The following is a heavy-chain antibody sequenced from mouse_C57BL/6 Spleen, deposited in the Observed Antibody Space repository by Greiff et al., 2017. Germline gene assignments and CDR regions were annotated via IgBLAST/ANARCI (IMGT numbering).Heavy chain of an antibody. CDR1: GYTFTDYN. CDR2: INPNNGGT. Sequence: EVHLVESGPELVKPGASVKIPCKASGYTFTDYNMDWVKQSHGKSLEWIGDINPNNGGTIYNQKFKGKATLTVDKSSSTAYMELRSLTSEDTAVYYCARGAPYDYDGYYFDYWGQGTTLTVSS. V-gene: IGHV1-18*01. CDR3: ARGAPYDYDGYYFDY. J-gene: IGHJ2*01. D-gene: IGHD2-4*01.